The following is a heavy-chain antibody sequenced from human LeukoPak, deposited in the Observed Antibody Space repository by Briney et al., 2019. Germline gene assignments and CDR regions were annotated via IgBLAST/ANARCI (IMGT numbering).Heavy chain of an antibody. CDR3: ARDKREYYGSGSYYNGPPDYYYGMDV. CDR1: GFTFSSYW. Sequence: GGSLRLSCAASGFTFSSYWMSWVRQAPGKGLEWVANIKQDGSEKYYVDSVKGRFTISRDNAKNSLYLQMNSLRAEDTAVYYCARDKREYYGSGSYYNGPPDYYYGMDVWGQGTTVTVSS. D-gene: IGHD3-10*01. CDR2: IKQDGSEK. V-gene: IGHV3-7*01. J-gene: IGHJ6*02.